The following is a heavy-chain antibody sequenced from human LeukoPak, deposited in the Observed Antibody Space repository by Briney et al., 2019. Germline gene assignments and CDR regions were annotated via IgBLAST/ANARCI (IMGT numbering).Heavy chain of an antibody. V-gene: IGHV3-53*01. J-gene: IGHJ5*02. Sequence: GGSLRLSCAASGFTVSSNYMSWVRQAPGKGLEWVSVIYSGGSTYYADSVKGRFTISRDNSKNTLYLQMNSLRAEDTAVYYCAKGLITIFEGWFDPWGQGTLVTVSS. CDR3: AKGLITIFEGWFDP. CDR1: GFTVSSNY. D-gene: IGHD3-3*01. CDR2: IYSGGST.